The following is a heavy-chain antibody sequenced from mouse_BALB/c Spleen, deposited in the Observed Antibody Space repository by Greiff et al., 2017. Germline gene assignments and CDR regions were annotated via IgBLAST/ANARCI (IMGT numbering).Heavy chain of an antibody. J-gene: IGHJ2*01. CDR3: ARKGDSYFDY. V-gene: IGHV1-54*01. CDR2: INPGSGGT. CDR1: GYAFTNYL. Sequence: VQLQQSGAELVRPGTSVKVSCKASGYAFTNYLIEWVKQRPGQGLEWIGVINPGSGGTNYNEKFKGKATLTADKSSSTAYMQLSSLTSDDSAVYFCARKGDSYFDYWGQGTTLTVSS.